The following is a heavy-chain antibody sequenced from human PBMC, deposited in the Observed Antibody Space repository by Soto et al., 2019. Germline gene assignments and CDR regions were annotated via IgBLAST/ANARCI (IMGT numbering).Heavy chain of an antibody. J-gene: IGHJ5*02. V-gene: IGHV4-39*01. CDR1: GGSISSNNYF. D-gene: IGHD3-3*01. Sequence: QLQLQESGPGLVKPSETLSLTCTVSGGSISSNNYFWGWIRQPPGKGLEWIGSIYYSGSTYYNPSLKSRVTISVDTSKNQFSLRLSSVTAADTAVYYCARRDCDFWSGHQKSWFDPWGQGTLVTVSS. CDR3: ARRDCDFWSGHQKSWFDP. CDR2: IYYSGST.